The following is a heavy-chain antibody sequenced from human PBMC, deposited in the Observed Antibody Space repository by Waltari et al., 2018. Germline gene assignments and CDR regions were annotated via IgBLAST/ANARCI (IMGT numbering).Heavy chain of an antibody. CDR2: IRSKANSYAT. CDR1: GFTFSGSA. J-gene: IGHJ4*02. Sequence: EVQLVESGGGLVQPGGSLKLSCAASGFTFSGSAMHWVRQASGKGLGGVGRIRSKANSYATAYAASVKGRFTISRDDSKNTAYLQMNSLKTEDTAVYYCTTNYDSSGYYNDYWGQGTLVTVSS. CDR3: TTNYDSSGYYNDY. D-gene: IGHD3-22*01. V-gene: IGHV3-73*02.